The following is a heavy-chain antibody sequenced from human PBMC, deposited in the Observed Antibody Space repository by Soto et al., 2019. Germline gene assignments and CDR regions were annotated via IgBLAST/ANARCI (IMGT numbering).Heavy chain of an antibody. CDR1: GFTFSSYD. J-gene: IGHJ2*01. CDR2: IGTAGDT. Sequence: GGSLRLSCAASGFTFSSYDMHWVRQATGKGLEWVSAIGTAGDTYYPGSVKGRFTISRENAKNSLYLQMNSLRAGDTAVYYCARALARNWYFDLWGRGTLVTVSS. CDR3: ARALARNWYFDL. V-gene: IGHV3-13*01.